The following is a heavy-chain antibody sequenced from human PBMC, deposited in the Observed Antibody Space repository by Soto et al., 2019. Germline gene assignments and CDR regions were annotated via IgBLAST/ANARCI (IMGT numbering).Heavy chain of an antibody. V-gene: IGHV4-34*01. CDR3: ASGGPKHELVGATIAAFDI. CDR2: INHSGST. Sequence: PSETLSLTCAVYGGSFSGYYWSWIRQPPGKGLEWIGEINHSGSTNYNPSLESRVTISVDTSKNQFSLKLSSVTAADTAVYYCASGGPKHELVGATIAAFDIWGQGTMVTVSS. D-gene: IGHD1-26*01. J-gene: IGHJ3*02. CDR1: GGSFSGYY.